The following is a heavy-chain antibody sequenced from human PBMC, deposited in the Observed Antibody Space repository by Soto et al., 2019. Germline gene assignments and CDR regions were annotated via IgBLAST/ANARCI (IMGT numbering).Heavy chain of an antibody. D-gene: IGHD2-21*02. CDR1: GGSISSGGYS. V-gene: IGHV4-30-2*01. J-gene: IGHJ5*02. CDR3: ARVVYCGGDCYMGFDP. CDR2: IYHSGST. Sequence: QLQLQESGSGLVKPSQTLSLTCAVSGGSISSGGYSWRWIRQPPEKGLEWIGYIYHSGSTYYNPSLKSRVTISVDRSKNQFSLKLSSVTAADTAVYYCARVVYCGGDCYMGFDPWGQGTLVTVSS.